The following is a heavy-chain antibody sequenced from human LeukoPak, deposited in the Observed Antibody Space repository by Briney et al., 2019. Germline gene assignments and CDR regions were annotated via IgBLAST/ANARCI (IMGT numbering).Heavy chain of an antibody. Sequence: SVKVSCKASGYTFTGYYMHWVRQAPGQGLGWMGGIIPIFGTANYAQKFQGRVTITADESTSTTYMELSSLRSEDTAVYYCARGGYYDSSGYFLLVYWGQGTLVTVSS. CDR1: GYTFTGYY. CDR2: IIPIFGTA. D-gene: IGHD3-22*01. CDR3: ARGGYYDSSGYFLLVY. V-gene: IGHV1-69*13. J-gene: IGHJ4*02.